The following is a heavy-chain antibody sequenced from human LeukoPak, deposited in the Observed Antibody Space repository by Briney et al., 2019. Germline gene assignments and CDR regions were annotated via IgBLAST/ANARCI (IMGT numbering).Heavy chain of an antibody. CDR3: ARRAVESGYDY. CDR2: IYYSGST. V-gene: IGHV4-39*01. D-gene: IGHD6-25*01. CDR1: GGSISSSSYY. Sequence: PSGTLSLTCTVSGGSISSSSYYWGWIRQSPGKGLEWIGSIYYSGSTYYNPSLKSRVTISVDTSKNQFSLKLSSVTAADTAVYYCARRAVESGYDYWGQGTLVTVSS. J-gene: IGHJ4*02.